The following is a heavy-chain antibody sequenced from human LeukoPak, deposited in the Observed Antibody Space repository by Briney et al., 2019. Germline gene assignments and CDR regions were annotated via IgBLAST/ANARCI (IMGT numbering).Heavy chain of an antibody. CDR1: GFTFDDYA. CDR3: VRATLVEVVRPH. D-gene: IGHD3-3*01. V-gene: IGHV3-9*01. J-gene: IGHJ4*02. Sequence: PGGSLTLSWAASGFTFDDYAMHWVRQPPGKGLEWVSGISWNSNKIGYADSVKGRFTISRDNAKHCLYLKRNSLGPEDTAFYYCVRATLVEVVRPHWGEGNLGTVSS. CDR2: ISWNSNKI.